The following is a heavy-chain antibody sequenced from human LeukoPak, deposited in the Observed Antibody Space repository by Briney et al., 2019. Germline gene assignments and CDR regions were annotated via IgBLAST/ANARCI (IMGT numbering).Heavy chain of an antibody. CDR3: ARKGFYCSGGNCYSSLGD. V-gene: IGHV1-3*01. D-gene: IGHD2-15*01. CDR2: INAGNGNT. CDR1: GYTFTSYG. J-gene: IGHJ4*02. Sequence: ASAKVSCKASGYTFTSYGISWVRQALGERLEWMGWINAGNGNTKYSQKFQGRVTITRDTSASTAYMELSSLRSEDTAVYYCARKGFYCSGGNCYSSLGDWGQGTLVNVSS.